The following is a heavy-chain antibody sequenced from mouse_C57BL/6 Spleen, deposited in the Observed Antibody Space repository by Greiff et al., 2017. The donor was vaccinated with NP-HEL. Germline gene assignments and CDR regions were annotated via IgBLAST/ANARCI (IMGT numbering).Heavy chain of an antibody. J-gene: IGHJ2*01. CDR3: ASYGSSLDY. CDR1: GYTFTNYD. Sequence: QVQLQQSGPELVKPGASVKLSCKASGYTFTNYDINWVKQRPGQGLEWIGWSYPRDGSTKYNEKFKGKATLTVDTSSSTAYMELHSLTSEDSAVYFCASYGSSLDYWGQGTTLTVSS. V-gene: IGHV1-85*01. CDR2: SYPRDGST. D-gene: IGHD1-1*01.